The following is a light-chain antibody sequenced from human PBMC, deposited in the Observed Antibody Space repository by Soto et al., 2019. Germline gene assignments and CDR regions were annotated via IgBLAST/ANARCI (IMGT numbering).Light chain of an antibody. Sequence: QSALTQPASVSGSPGQSIAISCTGTSSDVGGYNSVSWYQQHPGKAPRVMIYDASNRPSGVSNRFSGSKSGNTASLTISGLQPEDEADYYCSSHTTSGTLVVFGGGTKLTVL. J-gene: IGLJ2*01. CDR2: DAS. CDR3: SSHTTSGTLVV. V-gene: IGLV2-14*03. CDR1: SSDVGGYNS.